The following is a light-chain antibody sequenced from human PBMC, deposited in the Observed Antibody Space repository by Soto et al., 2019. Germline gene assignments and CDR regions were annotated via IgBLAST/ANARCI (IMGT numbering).Light chain of an antibody. V-gene: IGKV3-15*01. CDR2: GAS. CDR1: QSVSSN. CDR3: QQYNNWPPWT. Sequence: EIVMTQSPATLSVSPGERATLSCRASQSVSSNLAWYQQKPGQAPRLLIYGASTRAAGIPARFSGSGSGTEFTLTFRSLQSEDFAVYYCQQYNNWPPWTFGQGTKVEI. J-gene: IGKJ1*01.